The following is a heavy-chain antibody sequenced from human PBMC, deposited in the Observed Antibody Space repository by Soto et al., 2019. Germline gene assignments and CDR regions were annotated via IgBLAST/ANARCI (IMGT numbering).Heavy chain of an antibody. J-gene: IGHJ4*02. CDR2: IYHSGST. Sequence: SETLSLTCTVSGGSISSNYWTWILQPPGEGLEWIGYIYHSGSTNYNPSLYSRVTISVDPSKNQFSLKLRSVTAADTAVYYCVREYYDILTGYSTFDYWGQGTLVTVSS. D-gene: IGHD3-9*01. CDR3: VREYYDILTGYSTFDY. V-gene: IGHV4-59*01. CDR1: GGSISSNY.